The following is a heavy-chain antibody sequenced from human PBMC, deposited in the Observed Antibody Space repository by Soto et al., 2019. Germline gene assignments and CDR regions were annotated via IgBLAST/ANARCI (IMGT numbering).Heavy chain of an antibody. CDR1: GFTFSTYG. J-gene: IGHJ4*02. D-gene: IGHD6-19*01. CDR3: AKSREWLASYFDY. V-gene: IGHV3-30*02. Sequence: GGSLRLSCAASGFTFSTYGMHWVRQAPGKGLEWVAFIWYDGSNKYYADSVKGRFTISRDNSKNALYLQMNSLRAEDTAVYYRAKSREWLASYFDYWGQGTLVTVSS. CDR2: IWYDGSNK.